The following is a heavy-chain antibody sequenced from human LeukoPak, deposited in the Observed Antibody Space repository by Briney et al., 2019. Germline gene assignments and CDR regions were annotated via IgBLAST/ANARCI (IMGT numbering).Heavy chain of an antibody. CDR1: GFTFSSYG. Sequence: PGGSLRLSCAASGFTFSSYGMHWVRQAPGKGLGWVAVIWYDGSNKYYADSVKGRFTISRDNSKNTLYLQMNSLGAEDTAVYYCAREDSSGWYGVYYYYYYGMDVWGQGTTVTVSS. D-gene: IGHD6-19*01. V-gene: IGHV3-33*01. CDR2: IWYDGSNK. CDR3: AREDSSGWYGVYYYYYYGMDV. J-gene: IGHJ6*02.